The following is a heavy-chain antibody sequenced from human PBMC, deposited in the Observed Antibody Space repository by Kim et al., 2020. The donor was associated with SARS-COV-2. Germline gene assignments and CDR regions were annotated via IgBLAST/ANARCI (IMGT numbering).Heavy chain of an antibody. Sequence: GGSLRLSCVASGFTFSDYAMNWVRQAPGKGLEWIASINAQSDNIYYSTSARGRLTVTRDNPNNSFFLHMGSLRADDTAVYYCARGHSGQYQRIDGFAIWGRETAVTVSS. D-gene: IGHD1-26*01. J-gene: IGHJ3*02. CDR2: INAQSDNI. V-gene: IGHV3-21*06. CDR3: ARGHSGQYQRIDGFAI. CDR1: GFTFSDYA.